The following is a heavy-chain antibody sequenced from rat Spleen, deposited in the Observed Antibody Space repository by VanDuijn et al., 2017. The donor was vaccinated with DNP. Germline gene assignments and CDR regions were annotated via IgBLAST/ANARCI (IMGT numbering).Heavy chain of an antibody. CDR2: INKGSSTI. CDR1: GFNFNDYW. Sequence: EVKLVESGGGLVQPGRSLKLSCAASGFNFNDYWMGWVRQAPGKGLEWIGEINKGSSTINYIPSLKDKFTISRDNAQNTLYLQMSKLGSEDTAIYYCASRPPPTRGPFDYWGQGVLVTVSS. CDR3: ASRPPPTRGPFDY. J-gene: IGHJ2*01. V-gene: IGHV4-2*01. D-gene: IGHD1-4*01.